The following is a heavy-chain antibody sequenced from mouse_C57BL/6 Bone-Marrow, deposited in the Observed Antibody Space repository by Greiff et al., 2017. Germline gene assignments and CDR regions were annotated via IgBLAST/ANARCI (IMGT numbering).Heavy chain of an antibody. D-gene: IGHD2-3*01. CDR2: IHPNSGST. CDR1: GYTFTSYW. J-gene: IGHJ2*01. CDR3: AIYRWLLHYFDY. V-gene: IGHV1-64*01. Sequence: VQLQQPGAELVKPGASVKLSCKASGYTFTSYWMHWVKQRPGQGLEWIGMIHPNSGSTNYNEKFKSKATLTVDKSSSTAYMQLSSLTSEDSAVYYCAIYRWLLHYFDYWGQGTTLTVSS.